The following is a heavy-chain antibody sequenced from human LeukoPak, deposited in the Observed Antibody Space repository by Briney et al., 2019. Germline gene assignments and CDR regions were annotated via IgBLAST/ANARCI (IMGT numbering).Heavy chain of an antibody. D-gene: IGHD4-17*01. J-gene: IGHJ4*02. CDR1: GFTFSSYS. CDR3: ARTHGDTLDY. V-gene: IGHV3-21*01. CDR2: ISSSNSYI. Sequence: GGSLRLSCAASGFTFSSYSMNWVRQAPGKGLEWVSSISSSNSYIYYADSVKGRFTVSRDNAKNSLYLQMNSLRAEDTAVYYCARTHGDTLDYWGQGTLVTVSS.